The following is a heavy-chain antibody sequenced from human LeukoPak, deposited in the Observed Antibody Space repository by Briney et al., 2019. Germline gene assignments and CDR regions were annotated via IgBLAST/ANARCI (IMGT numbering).Heavy chain of an antibody. CDR2: IYYSGST. J-gene: IGHJ3*02. D-gene: IGHD3-10*01. CDR1: GGSISSYY. Sequence: SETLSLTCTVSGGSISSYYWSWLRQPPGKGLEWIGYIYYSGSTNYNPSLKSRVTISVDTSKNQFSLKLSSVTAADTAVYYCARPIRYYFGSGSLGSKNPDDAFDIWGQGTMVTVSS. CDR3: ARPIRYYFGSGSLGSKNPDDAFDI. V-gene: IGHV4-59*12.